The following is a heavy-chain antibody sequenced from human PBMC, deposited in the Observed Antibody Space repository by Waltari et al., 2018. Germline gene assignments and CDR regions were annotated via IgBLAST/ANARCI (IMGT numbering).Heavy chain of an antibody. CDR2: IYHSGST. J-gene: IGHJ3*02. CDR3: ARETGGAFDI. V-gene: IGHV4-38-2*02. Sequence: QVQLQESGPGLVKPSETLSLTCAVSGYSISSGYYWGWIRQPPGKGLEWIGSIYHSGSTYYNPSLKSRVTISVDTSKNQFSLKLSSVTAADTAVYYCARETGGAFDIWGQGTMVTVSS. D-gene: IGHD7-27*01. CDR1: GYSISSGYY.